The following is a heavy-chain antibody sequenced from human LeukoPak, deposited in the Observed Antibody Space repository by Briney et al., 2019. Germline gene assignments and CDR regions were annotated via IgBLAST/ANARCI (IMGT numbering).Heavy chain of an antibody. CDR3: ARYTNREFDF. CDR1: GGSISSYF. CDR2: MYHSGST. J-gene: IGHJ4*02. D-gene: IGHD2-2*02. Sequence: SETLSLTCTVSGGSISSYFWSWIRQPPGKGLQWIGYMYHSGSTYYNPSLKSRVTISMDTSKNQFSLKLTSVTAADTAVYYCARYTNREFDFWGQGTLVTVSS. V-gene: IGHV4-59*01.